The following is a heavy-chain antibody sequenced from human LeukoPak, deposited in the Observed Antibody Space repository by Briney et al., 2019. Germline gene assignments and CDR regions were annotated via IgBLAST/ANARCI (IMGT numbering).Heavy chain of an antibody. CDR2: INWNGGAT. J-gene: IGHJ3*02. V-gene: IGHV3-20*04. CDR3: ARCSRSSTSCYSIFDI. Sequence: GGSLRLSCAASGFTFDDYGMSWARQAPGKGLEWVPAINWNGGATGYADSVKGRFTISRDNAKNSLYLQMNSLRAEDTALYYCARCSRSSTSCYSIFDIWGQGTKVTVSS. CDR1: GFTFDDYG. D-gene: IGHD2-2*02.